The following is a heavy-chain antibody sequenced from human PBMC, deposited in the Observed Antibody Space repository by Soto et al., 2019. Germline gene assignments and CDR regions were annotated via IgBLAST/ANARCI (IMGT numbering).Heavy chain of an antibody. D-gene: IGHD5-18*01. V-gene: IGHV3-30*18. Sequence: QVQLVESGGGVVQPGRSLRLSCAASGFTFSSYGMHWVRQAPGKGLEWVAVISYDGSNKYYADSVKGRFTISRDNSENTLYLQMNSLRAEDTAVYYCAKDVSPQPPYSYGLDYWGQGTLVTVSS. J-gene: IGHJ4*02. CDR2: ISYDGSNK. CDR3: AKDVSPQPPYSYGLDY. CDR1: GFTFSSYG.